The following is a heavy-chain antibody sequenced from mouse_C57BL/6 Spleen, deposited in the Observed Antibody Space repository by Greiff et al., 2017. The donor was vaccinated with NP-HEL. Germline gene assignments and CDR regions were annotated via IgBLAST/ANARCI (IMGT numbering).Heavy chain of an antibody. Sequence: VQLQQSGPELVKPGASVKISCKASGYTFTDYYMNWVKQSHGKSLEWIGDINPNNGGTSYNQKFKGKATLTVDTSSSTAYMELRSLTSEDSAVYYCARFSYGSSLYAMDYWGQGTSVTVSS. CDR1: GYTFTDYY. D-gene: IGHD1-1*01. CDR2: INPNNGGT. J-gene: IGHJ4*01. V-gene: IGHV1-26*01. CDR3: ARFSYGSSLYAMDY.